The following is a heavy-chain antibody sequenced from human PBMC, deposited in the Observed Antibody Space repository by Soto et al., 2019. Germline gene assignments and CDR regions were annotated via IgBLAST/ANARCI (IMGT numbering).Heavy chain of an antibody. J-gene: IGHJ6*02. Sequence: KRSRAASRFTFRSYGMHWVRQAPGKGLEGEGVISYDGSKKYYADPVKGRFTISRDNSKITLYLQMNSLRAEDTAVYYCARATSPVRNGMDVWGQGTTVTVSS. CDR1: RFTFRSYG. D-gene: IGHD3-16*01. V-gene: IGHV3-30*03. CDR2: ISYDGSKK. CDR3: ARATSPVRNGMDV.